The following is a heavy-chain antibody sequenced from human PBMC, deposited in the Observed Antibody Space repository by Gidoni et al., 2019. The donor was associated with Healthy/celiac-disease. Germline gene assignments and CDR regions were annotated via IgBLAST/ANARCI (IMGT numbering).Heavy chain of an antibody. CDR1: GGSFSGYY. CDR2: INHSGST. V-gene: IGHV4-34*01. D-gene: IGHD3-10*01. Sequence: QVQLQQWGAGLLKPSETLSLTCAVYGGSFSGYYWSWIRQPPGKGLEWIGEINHSGSTNYNPSLKSRVTISGDTSKNQFSLKLSSVTAADTAVYYCASNRGAGSYYFDYWGQGTLVTVSS. J-gene: IGHJ4*02. CDR3: ASNRGAGSYYFDY.